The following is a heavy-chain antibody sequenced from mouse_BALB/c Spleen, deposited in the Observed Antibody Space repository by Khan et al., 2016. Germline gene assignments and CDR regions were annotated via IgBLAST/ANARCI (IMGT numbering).Heavy chain of an antibody. CDR1: GYSFTNYW. Sequence: QVQLKQSGPQLVRPGASVKISCKASGYSFTNYWMHWVKQRPGQGLEWIGMIDPSDDETRLNQRFKDKAALTVDKSSSTAYMQLSSPTSEDSAVYYCAPRDSGGWLAYWGQGTLVTVSA. V-gene: IGHV1S126*01. CDR3: APRDSGGWLAY. D-gene: IGHD3-3*01. J-gene: IGHJ3*01. CDR2: IDPSDDET.